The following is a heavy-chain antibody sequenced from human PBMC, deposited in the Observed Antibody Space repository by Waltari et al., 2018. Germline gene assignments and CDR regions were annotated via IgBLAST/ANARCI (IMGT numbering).Heavy chain of an antibody. D-gene: IGHD3-10*01. V-gene: IGHV1-69*01. Sequence: QVQLVQSGAEVKKPGSSVKVSCKASGGTFSSYAISWVLPAPGKGLEWMGGIIPIFGTANYAQKFQGRVTITADESTSTAYMELSSLRSEDTAVYYCASGYYGSGPYYYYYGMDVWGQGTTVTVSS. J-gene: IGHJ6*02. CDR3: ASGYYGSGPYYYYYGMDV. CDR2: IIPIFGTA. CDR1: GGTFSSYA.